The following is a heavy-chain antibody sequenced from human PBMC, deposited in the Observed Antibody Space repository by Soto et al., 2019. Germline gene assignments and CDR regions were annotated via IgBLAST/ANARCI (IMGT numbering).Heavy chain of an antibody. V-gene: IGHV3-21*01. CDR2: ISSSSSYI. CDR1: GFTFSSYS. Sequence: PGGSLRLSCAAFGFTFSSYSMNWVRQAPGKGLEWVSSISSSSSYIYYADSVKGRFTISRDNAKNSLYLQMNSLRAEDTAVYYCAREEYYYDSSGYYHKVFDYWGQGTLVTVSS. CDR3: AREEYYYDSSGYYHKVFDY. J-gene: IGHJ4*02. D-gene: IGHD3-22*01.